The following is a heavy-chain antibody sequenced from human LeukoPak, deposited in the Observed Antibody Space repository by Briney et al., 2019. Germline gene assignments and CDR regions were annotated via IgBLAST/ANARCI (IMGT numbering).Heavy chain of an antibody. D-gene: IGHD2-21*02. CDR3: ASEVVTSIEYFQH. CDR1: GGSISSYY. V-gene: IGHV4-59*13. Sequence: SETLSLTCTVSGGSISSYYWSWIRQPPGKGLEWIGYIYYSGSTNYNPSLKSRVTISVDTSKNQFSLKLRSVTAADTAVYYCASEVVTSIEYFQHWGQGTLVTVSS. J-gene: IGHJ1*01. CDR2: IYYSGST.